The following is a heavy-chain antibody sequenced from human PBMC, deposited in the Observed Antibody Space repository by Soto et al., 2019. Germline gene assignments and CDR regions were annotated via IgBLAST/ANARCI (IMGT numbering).Heavy chain of an antibody. D-gene: IGHD2-15*01. CDR1: GGTFSSYA. Sequence: SVKVSCKASGGTFSSYAISWVRQAPGQGLEWMGGIIPIFGTANYAQKFQGRVTITADESTSTAYMELSSLRSEDTAVYYCASAPCSGGSCYWFDPWGQGXLVTVHS. J-gene: IGHJ5*02. CDR2: IIPIFGTA. V-gene: IGHV1-69*13. CDR3: ASAPCSGGSCYWFDP.